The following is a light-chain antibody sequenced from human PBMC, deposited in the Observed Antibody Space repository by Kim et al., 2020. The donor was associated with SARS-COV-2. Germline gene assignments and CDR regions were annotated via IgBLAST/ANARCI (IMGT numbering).Light chain of an antibody. CDR3: MQGTHWPFT. J-gene: IGKJ3*01. CDR1: QSLVYSDGNSY. CDR2: KVS. Sequence: PASCSCRSRQSLVYSDGNSYLKWFHQRPGQSPRRLIYKVSNRDSGVPDRFSGSGSGTDFTLQISRVEAEDVGVYYCMQGTHWPFTFGPGTKVDIK. V-gene: IGKV2-30*01.